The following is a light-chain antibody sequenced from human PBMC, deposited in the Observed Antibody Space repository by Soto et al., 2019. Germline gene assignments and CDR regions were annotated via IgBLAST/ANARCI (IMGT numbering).Light chain of an antibody. V-gene: IGKV3-20*01. Sequence: EIVLTQSPGTLSLSPGERATLSCRASQSVSNNYLAWYQQKPGQAPRLLIYGASSRATGIPDRFSGSGSGTDFTLTISSLEPEDFAVYYCQQYGSSITFGQGTRLEIK. CDR2: GAS. CDR1: QSVSNNY. J-gene: IGKJ5*01. CDR3: QQYGSSIT.